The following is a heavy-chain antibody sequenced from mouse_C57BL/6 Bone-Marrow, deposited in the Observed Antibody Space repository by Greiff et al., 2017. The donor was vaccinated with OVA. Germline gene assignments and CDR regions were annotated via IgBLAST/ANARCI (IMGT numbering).Heavy chain of an antibody. CDR2: IDPETGGT. D-gene: IGHD1-1*01. Sequence: VQLQESGAELVRPGASVTLSCKASGYTFTDYEMHWVKQTPVHGLEWIGAIDPETGGTAYNQKFKGKAILTADKSSSTAYLELRSLTSEDFAVYYCTTVDAMDYWGQGTSVTVSS. J-gene: IGHJ4*01. CDR3: TTVDAMDY. V-gene: IGHV1-15*01. CDR1: GYTFTDYE.